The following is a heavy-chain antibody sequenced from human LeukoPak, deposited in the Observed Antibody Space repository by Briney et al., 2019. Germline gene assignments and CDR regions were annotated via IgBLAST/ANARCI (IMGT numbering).Heavy chain of an antibody. CDR3: ARHKWSRHHNWFDP. D-gene: IGHD2-8*01. CDR2: INSVATSI. Sequence: GGSLRLSCAASGFTFSSYAMAWLRQAPGKGLEWISHINSVATSISYADSVQGRFTVSRDNAKNSLYLHMNTLRVEETAVYFCARHKWSRHHNWFDPWGQGTLVTVSS. CDR1: GFTFSSYA. J-gene: IGHJ5*02. V-gene: IGHV3-21*05.